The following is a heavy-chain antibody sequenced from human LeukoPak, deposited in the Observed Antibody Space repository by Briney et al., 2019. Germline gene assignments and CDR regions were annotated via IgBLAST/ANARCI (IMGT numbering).Heavy chain of an antibody. D-gene: IGHD6-13*01. CDR3: ARGIAAAPYYFDY. Sequence: SETLSLTCTVSGGSISSYYWSWIRQPPGRGLEWIGYIYYSGSTNYNPSLKSRVTISVDTSKNQFSLKLSSVTAADTAVYYCARGIAAAPYYFDYWGQGTLVTVSS. J-gene: IGHJ4*02. CDR2: IYYSGST. V-gene: IGHV4-59*01. CDR1: GGSISSYY.